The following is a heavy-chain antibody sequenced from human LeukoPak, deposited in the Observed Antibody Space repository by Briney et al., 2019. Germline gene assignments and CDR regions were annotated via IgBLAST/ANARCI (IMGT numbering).Heavy chain of an antibody. Sequence: SGWSMRLSCAASGFTFSNYAMSWVRQAPGKGPEWVSGVRGRGSTFYSDSVKGRFTISRDNTKNTVHLQMNSLRADDTAVYYCAKEEAEVGRPNFHSWGQGTLVTVSS. CDR1: GFTFSNYA. CDR3: AKEEAEVGRPNFHS. V-gene: IGHV3-23*01. J-gene: IGHJ4*02. CDR2: VRGRGST.